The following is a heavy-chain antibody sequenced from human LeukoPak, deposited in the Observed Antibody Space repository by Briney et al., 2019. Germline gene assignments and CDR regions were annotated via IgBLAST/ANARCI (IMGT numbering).Heavy chain of an antibody. CDR1: GFTLSNYW. J-gene: IGHJ4*02. V-gene: IGHV3-7*01. CDR2: IKQDGSEK. D-gene: IGHD3-10*01. CDR3: ARDWLLVGY. Sequence: PGGSLRLSCAGSGFTLSNYWMSWVRQAPGKGLEWVAIIKQDGSEKYYVDSVKGRFTISRDNGKNSLYLQMNSLRAEDTAVYYCARDWLLVGYWGQGTLVTVSS.